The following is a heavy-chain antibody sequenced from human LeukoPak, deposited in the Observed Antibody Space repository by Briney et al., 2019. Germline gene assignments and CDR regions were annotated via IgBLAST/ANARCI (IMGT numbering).Heavy chain of an antibody. Sequence: SETLSLTCAVYGGSFSGYYWSWIRQPPGKGLEWIGEINNSGSTNYNPSLKSRVTISVDTSKNQFSLKLSSVTAADTGVYYCARGGVVRRGWFDPGGQGTLVTVSS. CDR3: ARGGVVRRGWFDP. CDR1: GGSFSGYY. CDR2: INNSGST. D-gene: IGHD3-10*01. V-gene: IGHV4-34*01. J-gene: IGHJ5*02.